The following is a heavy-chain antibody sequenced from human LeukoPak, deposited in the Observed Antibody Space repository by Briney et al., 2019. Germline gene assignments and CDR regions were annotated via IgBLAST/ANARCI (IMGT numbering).Heavy chain of an antibody. CDR1: GFTFSSYA. CDR3: AKGSSLTGLYYYYYYYMDV. V-gene: IGHV3-23*01. J-gene: IGHJ6*03. Sequence: GGSLRLSCAASGFTFSSYAMSWVRQAPGKGLEWVSAISGSGGSTYYADPVKGRFTISRDNSKNTLYLQMNSLRAEDTAVYYCAKGSSLTGLYYYYYYYMDVWGKGTTVTVSS. D-gene: IGHD3-10*01. CDR2: ISGSGGST.